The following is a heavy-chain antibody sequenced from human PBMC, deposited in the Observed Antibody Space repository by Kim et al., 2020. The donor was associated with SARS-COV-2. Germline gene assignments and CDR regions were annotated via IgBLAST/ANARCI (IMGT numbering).Heavy chain of an antibody. V-gene: IGHV3-23*01. D-gene: IGHD1-7*01. J-gene: IGHJ6*02. Sequence: RFTISRDNSKNTRYLQMSSLKAEDTAVYYCAKDDITGTAGYYYYYYGMDVWGQGTTVTVSS. CDR3: AKDDITGTAGYYYYYYGMDV.